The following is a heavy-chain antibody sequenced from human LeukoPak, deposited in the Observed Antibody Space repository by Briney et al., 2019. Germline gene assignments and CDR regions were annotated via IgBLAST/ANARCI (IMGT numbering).Heavy chain of an antibody. J-gene: IGHJ3*02. CDR3: ARVQAELAPNNAFDI. V-gene: IGHV4-59*01. CDR1: GGSISSYY. Sequence: SETLSLTCTVSGGSISSYYRTWIRQPPGKGLEWIGNIHSSGATNHNPSLKSRVSMSVDTSRNQFSLKLRSVSAADAAVYFCARVQAELAPNNAFDIWGQGTLVTVSS. D-gene: IGHD1-7*01. CDR2: IHSSGAT.